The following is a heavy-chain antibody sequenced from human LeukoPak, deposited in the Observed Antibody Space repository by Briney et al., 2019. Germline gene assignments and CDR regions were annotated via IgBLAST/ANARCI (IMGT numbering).Heavy chain of an antibody. CDR2: IYYSGST. CDR1: GGSISSYY. Sequence: SETLSLTCTVSGGSISSYYWSWIRQPPGKGLEWIGYIYYSGSTNYNPSLKSRVTISVDTSKNQFSLKLSSVTAADTAVYYCARSPTEDDFWSGYTHPPYYMDVWGKGTTVTVSS. J-gene: IGHJ6*03. CDR3: ARSPTEDDFWSGYTHPPYYMDV. V-gene: IGHV4-59*01. D-gene: IGHD3-3*01.